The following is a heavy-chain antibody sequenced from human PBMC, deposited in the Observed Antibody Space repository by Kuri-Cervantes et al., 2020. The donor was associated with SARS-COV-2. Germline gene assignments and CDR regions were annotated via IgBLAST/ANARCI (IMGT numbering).Heavy chain of an antibody. J-gene: IGHJ4*02. D-gene: IGHD2-2*02. CDR2: INHSGST. V-gene: IGHV4-34*01. CDR1: GGSFSGYY. CDR3: AGGSRNRGCSSTSCYTGDAGGVDY. Sequence: ESLKISCAVYGGSFSGYYWSWIRQPPGKGLEWIGEINHSGSTNYNPSLKSRVTISVDTSRNQFSLKLSSVTAADTAVYYCAGGSRNRGCSSTSCYTGDAGGVDYWGQGTLVTVSS.